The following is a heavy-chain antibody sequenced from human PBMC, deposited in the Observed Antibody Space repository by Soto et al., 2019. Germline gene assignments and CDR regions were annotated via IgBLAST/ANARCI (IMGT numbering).Heavy chain of an antibody. Sequence: EVQLVESGGGLVQPGGSLRLSCAASGFTFSSYWMSWVRQAPGKGLEWVANIKQDGSEKYYVDSVKGRFTISRDNAKNSLCLQMNSLRAEDTAVYYCARDYYFWSGLSHIFDYWGQGTLVTVSS. D-gene: IGHD3-3*01. CDR2: IKQDGSEK. CDR3: ARDYYFWSGLSHIFDY. CDR1: GFTFSSYW. V-gene: IGHV3-7*01. J-gene: IGHJ4*02.